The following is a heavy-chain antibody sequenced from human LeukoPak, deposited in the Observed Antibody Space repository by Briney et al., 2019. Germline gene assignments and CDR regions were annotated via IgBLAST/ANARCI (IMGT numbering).Heavy chain of an antibody. D-gene: IGHD3-10*01. J-gene: IGHJ4*02. Sequence: GGSLRLSCAASDFSFSNYAMSWVRQAPGKGLEWVSAVSNRGGSTYYADSVKGRFTISKDNSKNTLYLQMNSLRAEDTAVYYCAKDRDPYDYGSGSYYNGVFDYWGQGTLVTVSS. CDR1: DFSFSNYA. V-gene: IGHV3-23*01. CDR3: AKDRDPYDYGSGSYYNGVFDY. CDR2: VSNRGGST.